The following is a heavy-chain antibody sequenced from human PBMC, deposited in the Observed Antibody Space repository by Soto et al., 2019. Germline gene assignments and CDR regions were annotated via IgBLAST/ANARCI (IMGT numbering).Heavy chain of an antibody. D-gene: IGHD1-26*01. J-gene: IGHJ4*02. V-gene: IGHV1-8*01. Sequence: QVQLVQSGAEVKKPGASVKVSCKASGYTFTSYDINWVRQATGQGPEWMGWMNPNSGNTGYAQKFQGRVTMTRNTSTNTAYMELSSLTSEDTAVYYCAGGEWELTWWGQGTLVTVSS. CDR2: MNPNSGNT. CDR3: AGGEWELTW. CDR1: GYTFTSYD.